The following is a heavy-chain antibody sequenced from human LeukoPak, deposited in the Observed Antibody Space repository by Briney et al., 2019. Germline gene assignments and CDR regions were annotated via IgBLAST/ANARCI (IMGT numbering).Heavy chain of an antibody. J-gene: IGHJ3*02. Sequence: PGGSLRLSCAASGFTFSSYSMNWGRQAPGKGLEWVSSISSSSSYIYYADSVKGRFTISRDNAKNSLYLPMNSLRAEDTAVYYCARDHRRYYDSSGYSPRDAFDIWGQGTMVTVSS. CDR3: ARDHRRYYDSSGYSPRDAFDI. CDR2: ISSSSSYI. V-gene: IGHV3-21*01. D-gene: IGHD3-22*01. CDR1: GFTFSSYS.